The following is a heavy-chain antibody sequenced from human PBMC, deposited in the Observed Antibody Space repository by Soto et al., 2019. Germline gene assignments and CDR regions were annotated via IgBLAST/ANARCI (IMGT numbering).Heavy chain of an antibody. CDR2: VNPNNGDT. J-gene: IGHJ4*02. V-gene: IGHV1-8*01. CDR3: AKVSRKGSAIDFDY. CDR1: GYTFSNYD. Sequence: QVQLVQSGAELKKPGASVKVSCKASGYTFSNYDMNWVRQAPGQGPEWMGWVNPNNGDTGYAQKFQGRVTLTTDISTTTAYMELTSLRSEDTAIYYCAKVSRKGSAIDFDYWGQGTLITVSS. D-gene: IGHD3-10*01.